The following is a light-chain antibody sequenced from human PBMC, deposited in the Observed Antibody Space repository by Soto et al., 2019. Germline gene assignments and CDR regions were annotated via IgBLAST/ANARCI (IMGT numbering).Light chain of an antibody. CDR3: QHYNSYSEA. V-gene: IGKV1-17*03. J-gene: IGKJ1*01. CDR2: AAS. Sequence: DIQMTQSPSAMSASVGDRVTITFRASQGIRNNLVWFQQKPGKAPKRLIYAASYLESGAPSRFSGSGSGTVFTLTISSLQPDDFATYYCQHYNSYSEAFGQGTKVDI. CDR1: QGIRNN.